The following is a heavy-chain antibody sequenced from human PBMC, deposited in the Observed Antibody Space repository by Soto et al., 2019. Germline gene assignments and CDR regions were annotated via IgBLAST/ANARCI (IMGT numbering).Heavy chain of an antibody. V-gene: IGHV3-33*01. CDR1: GFTFSSYG. CDR3: ARDEGGHGMDV. J-gene: IGHJ6*02. D-gene: IGHD3-16*01. CDR2: IWYDGSNK. Sequence: QVQLVGSGGGVVQPGRSLRLSCAASGFTFSSYGMHWVRQAPGKGLEWVAVIWYDGSNKYYADSVKGRFTISRDNSKNTLYLQMNSLRAEDTAVYYCARDEGGHGMDVWGQGTTVTVSS.